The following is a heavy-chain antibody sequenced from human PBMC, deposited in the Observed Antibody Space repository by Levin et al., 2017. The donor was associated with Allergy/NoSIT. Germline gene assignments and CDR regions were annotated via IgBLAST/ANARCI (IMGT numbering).Heavy chain of an antibody. Sequence: GGSLRLSCAGSGFTFSDHYMDWVRQAPGKGLEWVGRTRNKVNSYTTEYAASVNGRFTISSDDSSLYLQMNNLKAEDKAVYYCATASCSGGDCYNYYYYAMDVWGQGTTVTVSS. D-gene: IGHD2-15*01. CDR2: TRNKVNSYTT. CDR1: GFTFSDHY. J-gene: IGHJ6*02. V-gene: IGHV3-72*01. CDR3: ATASCSGGDCYNYYYYAMDV.